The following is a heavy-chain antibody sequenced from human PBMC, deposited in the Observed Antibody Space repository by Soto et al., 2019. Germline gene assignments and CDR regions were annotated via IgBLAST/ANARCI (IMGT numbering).Heavy chain of an antibody. D-gene: IGHD2-15*01. CDR2: ISFDGSNQ. CDR1: GFTFRHYG. Sequence: GGSLRLSCAASGFTFRHYGMHWVRQAPGKGLAWVAFISFDGSNQNYEDSVKGRFTVSRDNSNSTMSLQMDSLRPEDTAVYYCDRVVVPAHGYTSFADGVVDVWGAESTGPVSS. CDR3: DRVVVPAHGYTSFADGVVDV. V-gene: IGHV3-30*03. J-gene: IGHJ6*02.